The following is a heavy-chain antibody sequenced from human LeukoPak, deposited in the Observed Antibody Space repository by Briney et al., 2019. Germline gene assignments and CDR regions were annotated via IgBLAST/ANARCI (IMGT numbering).Heavy chain of an antibody. V-gene: IGHV3-74*01. J-gene: IGHJ4*02. CDR3: ARDSGAPDDY. CDR2: INADGTVT. Sequence: GGSLRLSCASSGFTFSKYWMHWVRQAPGKGLVWVSRINADGTVTNYADSVKGRFTISRDNAKNTLYLQMNSLRAEDTAVYFCARDSGAPDDYWGQGTLVTVSS. D-gene: IGHD3-10*01. CDR1: GFTFSKYW.